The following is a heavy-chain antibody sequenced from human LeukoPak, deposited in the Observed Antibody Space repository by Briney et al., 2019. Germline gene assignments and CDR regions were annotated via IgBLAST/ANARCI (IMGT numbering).Heavy chain of an antibody. CDR3: ARVVGETGYYFDY. V-gene: IGHV3-11*06. CDR1: GFTFSDCY. Sequence: PGGSLRLSCAASGFTFSDCYMTWIRQAPGKGLEWVSYISVGSSFTSHADSVKGRFTISRDNAKNSLYLQMNSLRAEDTAVYYCARVVGETGYYFDYWGQGALVTVSS. D-gene: IGHD1-14*01. CDR2: ISVGSSFT. J-gene: IGHJ4*02.